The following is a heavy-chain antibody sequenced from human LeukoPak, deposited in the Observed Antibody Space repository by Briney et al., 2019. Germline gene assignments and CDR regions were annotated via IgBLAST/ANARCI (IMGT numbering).Heavy chain of an antibody. V-gene: IGHV1-8*03. D-gene: IGHD3-9*01. CDR1: GGTFTSYD. Sequence: ASVKVSCKASGGTFTSYDINWVRQATGQGLEWMGWMNPNSGNTGYAQKFQGRVTITRNTSISTAYMELSSLRSEDTAVYYCARMDYDILTGYYPLDYWGQGTLVTVSS. J-gene: IGHJ4*02. CDR2: MNPNSGNT. CDR3: ARMDYDILTGYYPLDY.